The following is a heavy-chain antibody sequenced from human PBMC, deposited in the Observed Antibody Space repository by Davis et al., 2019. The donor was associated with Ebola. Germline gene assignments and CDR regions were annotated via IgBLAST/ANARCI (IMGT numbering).Heavy chain of an antibody. CDR1: GFTFSSYG. J-gene: IGHJ3*02. CDR3: ARDAHDYDAFDI. CDR2: IWYDGSKK. V-gene: IGHV3-33*01. D-gene: IGHD5-12*01. Sequence: PGGSLRLSCAASGFTFSSYGMHWVRQAPGKGLEWVAVIWYDGSKKYYADPVKGRFTISRDNSKNNLYLQMNSLRAEDTAVYYCARDAHDYDAFDIWGQGTMVTVSS.